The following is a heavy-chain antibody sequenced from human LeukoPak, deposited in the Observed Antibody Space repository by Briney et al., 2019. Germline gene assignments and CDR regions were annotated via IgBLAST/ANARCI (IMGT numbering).Heavy chain of an antibody. CDR3: ARDRVVHFDY. V-gene: IGHV3-30-3*01. CDR2: ISYDGSNK. Sequence: GRSLRLSCAASGFTFSSYAMHWVRQAPGKGLEWVAVISYDGSNKYYADSVKGRFTISRDNSKNTLYLQMNSLRAEDTAVYYCARDRVVHFDYWGQGTLVTVSS. D-gene: IGHD2-15*01. J-gene: IGHJ4*02. CDR1: GFTFSSYA.